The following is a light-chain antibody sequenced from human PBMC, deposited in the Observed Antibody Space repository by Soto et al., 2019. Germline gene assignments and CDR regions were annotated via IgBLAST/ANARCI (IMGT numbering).Light chain of an antibody. J-gene: IGKJ4*01. V-gene: IGKV3-11*01. CDR3: QRRSDWPLT. CDR2: DAS. CDR1: QSVSTF. Sequence: EIVLTQSPATLSLSPGERATLSCRASQSVSTFLAWYQQKPGQAPRLLIYDASDRATGIPARFSGSGSGTDFTLTISSLEPDDSAVYYCQRRSDWPLTFGGGTKVEIK.